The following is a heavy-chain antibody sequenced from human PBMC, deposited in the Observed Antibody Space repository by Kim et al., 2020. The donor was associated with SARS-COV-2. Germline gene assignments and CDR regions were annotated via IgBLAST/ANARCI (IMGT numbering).Heavy chain of an antibody. CDR3: ARGFFGVVTSFDY. Sequence: YNPSLKSRVTISVDTSKNQFSLKLSSVTAADTAVYYCARGFFGVVTSFDYWGQGTLVTVSS. V-gene: IGHV4-34*01. D-gene: IGHD3-3*01. J-gene: IGHJ4*02.